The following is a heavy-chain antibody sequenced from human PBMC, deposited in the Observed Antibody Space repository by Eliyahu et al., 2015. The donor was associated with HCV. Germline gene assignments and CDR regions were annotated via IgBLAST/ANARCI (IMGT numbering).Heavy chain of an antibody. D-gene: IGHD6-25*01. CDR1: GGSFSGYY. V-gene: IGHV4-34*01. Sequence: QVQLQQWGAGLLKPSETLSLTCAVYGGSFSGYYWSWIRQPPGKGLEWIGEIHPWWKPHYNPSLKSRVTISVDTPKNQFSLKLSSVTAADTAVYYCAGGSKGAAATNNFDYWGQGTLVTVSS. CDR2: IHPWWKP. J-gene: IGHJ4*02. CDR3: AGGSKGAAATNNFDY.